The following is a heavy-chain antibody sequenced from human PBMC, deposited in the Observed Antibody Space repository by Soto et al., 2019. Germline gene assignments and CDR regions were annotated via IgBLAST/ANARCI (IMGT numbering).Heavy chain of an antibody. CDR1: GGXISSSSYY. CDR2: IYYSGST. Sequence: SETLSLTCTVSGGXISSSSYYWGXIRQPPGKGLEWIGSIYYSGSTYYNPSLKSRVTISVDTSKNQFSLKLSSVTAADTAVYYCARAGTKYYYYGMDVWGQGTTVTVSS. D-gene: IGHD6-19*01. V-gene: IGHV4-39*01. J-gene: IGHJ6*02. CDR3: ARAGTKYYYYGMDV.